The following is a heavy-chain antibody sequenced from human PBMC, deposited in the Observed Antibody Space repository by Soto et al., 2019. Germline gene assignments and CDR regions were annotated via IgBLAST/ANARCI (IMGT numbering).Heavy chain of an antibody. J-gene: IGHJ6*02. CDR3: ARERGGYCSGGSCYATDYYGMDV. V-gene: IGHV4-4*07. D-gene: IGHD2-15*01. CDR1: GGSISSYY. CDR2: IYTSGST. Sequence: SETPLTCTVSGGSISSYYWSWIRQPAGKGLEWIGRIYTSGSTNYNPSLKSRVTMSVDTSKNQFSLKLSSVTAADTAVYYCARERGGYCSGGSCYATDYYGMDVWGQGTTVTVSS.